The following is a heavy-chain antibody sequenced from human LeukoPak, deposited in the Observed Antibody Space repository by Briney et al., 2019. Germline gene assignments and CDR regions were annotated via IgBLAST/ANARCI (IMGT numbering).Heavy chain of an antibody. CDR2: IHYSGST. J-gene: IGHJ4*02. CDR1: GVSISSNY. CDR3: AGYDHTNYLAY. V-gene: IGHV4-59*13. Sequence: SETLSLTCTVAGVSISSNYWSWIRQPPGQGLEWIGYIHYSGSTNYNPSLKSRVTISSDTSMNQLSLIVTSVTAADTAVYYCAGYDHTNYLAYWGQGTLVTVSS. D-gene: IGHD1-14*01.